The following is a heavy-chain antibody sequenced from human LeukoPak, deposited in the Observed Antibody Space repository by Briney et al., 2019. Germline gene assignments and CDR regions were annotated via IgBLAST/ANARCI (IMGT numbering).Heavy chain of an antibody. V-gene: IGHV4-59*01. J-gene: IGHJ5*02. Sequence: SETLSLTCTVSGASISSSFWTWIRQSPGKGLEWLAYIYYTWSTNLNPSLKSRLTISVYPSKNQFALRLSPVTSPYTCIDYCAGRMTVSATNWFDPWGQGTLVTVSS. D-gene: IGHD5/OR15-5a*01. CDR3: AGRMTVSATNWFDP. CDR1: GASISSSF. CDR2: IYYTWST.